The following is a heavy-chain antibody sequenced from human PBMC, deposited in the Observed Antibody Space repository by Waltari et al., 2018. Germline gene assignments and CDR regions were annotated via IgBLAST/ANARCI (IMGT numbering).Heavy chain of an antibody. D-gene: IGHD1-1*01. CDR1: GFTFSNYW. CDR3: GRGYNDRRLDY. CDR2: IKHDGTGT. J-gene: IGHJ4*02. Sequence: EVQLVESGGGLVQPGGSLRLSCEVSGFTFSNYWTHWGRQVPGKGLVWVSRIKHDGTGTIYADSVQGRFTISRDNAKNTLYLQLNSLRGEDTAVYYCGRGYNDRRLDYWGQGTLVTVSS. V-gene: IGHV3-74*01.